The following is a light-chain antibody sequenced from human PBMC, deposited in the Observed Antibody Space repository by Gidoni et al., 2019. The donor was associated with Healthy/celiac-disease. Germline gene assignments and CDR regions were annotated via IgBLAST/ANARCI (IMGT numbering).Light chain of an antibody. CDR3: QQFGSSPKT. CDR2: GAS. V-gene: IGKV3-20*01. CDR1: QSVSSSY. J-gene: IGKJ1*01. Sequence: EIVLTQSPGTLSLSPGERATLSCRASQSVSSSYLAWYQQKPGQAPRLLSYGASSRATGIPDRFSGSGSGTDFTLTSSRLEPEDLAVYYWQQFGSSPKTFGQGTKVEIK.